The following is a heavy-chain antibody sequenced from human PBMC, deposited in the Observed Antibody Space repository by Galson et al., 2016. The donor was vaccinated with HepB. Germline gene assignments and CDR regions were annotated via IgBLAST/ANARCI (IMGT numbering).Heavy chain of an antibody. V-gene: IGHV1-3*01. Sequence: SVKVSCKASGYSFTRYATHWMRQAPGQRLEWMGWINAGNDNRRYSQNFQGRVTITRDTSASTAYMELSSLRSEDSDVYYCARGITVEPSANWFDPWGQGSLGTVSS. J-gene: IGHJ5*02. D-gene: IGHD4-11*01. CDR3: ARGITVEPSANWFDP. CDR1: GYSFTRYA. CDR2: INAGNDNR.